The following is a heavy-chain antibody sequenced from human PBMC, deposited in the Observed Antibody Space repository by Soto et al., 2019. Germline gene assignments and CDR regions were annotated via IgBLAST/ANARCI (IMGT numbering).Heavy chain of an antibody. Sequence: ASVKVSCKASGYTFTSYGISWVRQAPGQGLEWMGWISAYNGNTNYAQKLQGRVTMTTDTSTSTAYMELRSLRSDDTAVYYCARDPSLNYAFWSGYYSVFDYWVRGTFVTVSS. CDR3: ARDPSLNYAFWSGYYSVFDY. V-gene: IGHV1-18*04. CDR2: ISAYNGNT. D-gene: IGHD3-3*01. J-gene: IGHJ4*02. CDR1: GYTFTSYG.